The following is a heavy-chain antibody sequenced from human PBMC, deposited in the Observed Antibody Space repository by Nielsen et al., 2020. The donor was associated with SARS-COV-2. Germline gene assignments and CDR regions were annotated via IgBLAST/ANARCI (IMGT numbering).Heavy chain of an antibody. V-gene: IGHV5-10-1*04. D-gene: IGHD3-10*01. Sequence: KVSCKGSGYSFTSYWISWVRQMPGKGLEWMGRIDPSDSYTNYSPSFQGQVTISADKSISTAYLQWSSLKASDTAMYYCARLDYRWAVCDYWGQGALVTVSS. J-gene: IGHJ4*02. CDR2: IDPSDSYT. CDR3: ARLDYRWAVCDY. CDR1: GYSFTSYW.